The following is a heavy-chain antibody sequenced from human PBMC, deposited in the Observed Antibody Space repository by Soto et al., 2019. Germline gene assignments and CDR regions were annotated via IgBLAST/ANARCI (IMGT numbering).Heavy chain of an antibody. CDR3: ARVSGYYLPDY. J-gene: IGHJ4*02. CDR2: MNPNSGNT. Sequence: TSVKVSCEASGYTYTSYDSNWVRQATGQGLEWMGWMNPNSGNTGYAQKFQGRVTMTRNTSISTAHMELSSLRSEDTAVYYCARVSGYYLPDYWGQGTLVTVSS. V-gene: IGHV1-8*01. D-gene: IGHD5-12*01. CDR1: GYTYTSYD.